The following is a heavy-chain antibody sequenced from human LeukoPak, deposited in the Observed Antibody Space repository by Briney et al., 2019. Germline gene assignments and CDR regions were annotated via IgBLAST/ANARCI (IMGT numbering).Heavy chain of an antibody. V-gene: IGHV4-30-4*01. J-gene: IGHJ2*01. CDR2: IYYKEKL. CDR3: ARKSRVTPWYFDL. Sequence: PSQTLSLTCTVSGGSLSMGVYYTGLSRQPPGMDLYSIGYIYYKEKLLYNPSFKSRVTISVDTSKNQFSLKLSSVTAADTAVYYCARKSRVTPWYFDLWGRGTLVTVSS. CDR1: GGSLSMGVYY. D-gene: IGHD4-23*01.